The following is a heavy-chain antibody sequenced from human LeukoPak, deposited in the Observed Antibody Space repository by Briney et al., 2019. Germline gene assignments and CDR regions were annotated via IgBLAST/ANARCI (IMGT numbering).Heavy chain of an antibody. CDR1: GFTFDDYA. D-gene: IGHD3-22*01. V-gene: IGHV3-9*03. CDR3: AKVGISGYEVDY. Sequence: GGSLRLSCAASGFTFDDYAMHWVRQAPGKGLEWVSGISWNSGSIGYADSVKGRFTISRDNAKNSLYLQMNSLRAEDMALYYCAKVGISGYEVDYWGQGTLVTVSS. J-gene: IGHJ4*02. CDR2: ISWNSGSI.